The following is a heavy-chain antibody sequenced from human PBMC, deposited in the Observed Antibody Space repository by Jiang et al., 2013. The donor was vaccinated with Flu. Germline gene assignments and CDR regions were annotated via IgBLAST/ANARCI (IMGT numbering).Heavy chain of an antibody. J-gene: IGHJ4*02. V-gene: IGHV2-5*06. CDR1: GFSLTTHGVG. Sequence: KPTQTLTLTCRISGFSLTTHGVGVGWIRQSPTKALECLALVYWDNDKRYRPSLRNRITISKDISSSQVVLKLTDLGPEDSGTYFCAQFYSPAYDFWSGAVGHWGQGILVSVSS. CDR3: AQFYSPAYDFWSGAVGH. CDR2: VYWDNDK. D-gene: IGHD3-3*01.